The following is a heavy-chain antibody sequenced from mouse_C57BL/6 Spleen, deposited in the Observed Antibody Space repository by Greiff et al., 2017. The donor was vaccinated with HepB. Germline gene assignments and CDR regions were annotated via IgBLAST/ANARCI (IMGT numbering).Heavy chain of an antibody. V-gene: IGHV10-1*01. J-gene: IGHJ4*01. D-gene: IGHD3-3*01. CDR2: IRSKSNNYAT. CDR1: GFSFNTYA. CDR3: VRRGPSYAMDY. Sequence: EVKLVESGGGLVQPKGSLKLSCAASGFSFNTYAMNWVRQAPGKGLEWVARIRSKSNNYATYYADSVKDRFTISRDDSESMLYLQMNNLKTEDTAMYYCVRRGPSYAMDYWGQGTSVTVSS.